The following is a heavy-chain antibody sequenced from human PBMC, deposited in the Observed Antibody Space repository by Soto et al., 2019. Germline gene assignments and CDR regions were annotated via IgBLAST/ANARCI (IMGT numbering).Heavy chain of an antibody. V-gene: IGHV1-2*02. Sequence: SXKVSFKASGYTXSGYYRDLVRQAPGQGLEWMGWINPNSCGTNYAKKFQVRSTITRDTSITTACMELSRMRSDDTAVYYCARYCSSTSCYYYFKHWGQGTLVTVS. CDR3: ARYCSSTSCYYYFKH. D-gene: IGHD2-2*01. J-gene: IGHJ1*01. CDR2: INPNSCGT. CDR1: GYTXSGYY.